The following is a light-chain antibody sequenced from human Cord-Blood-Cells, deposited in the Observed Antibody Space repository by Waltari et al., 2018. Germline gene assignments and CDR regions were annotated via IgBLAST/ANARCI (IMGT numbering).Light chain of an antibody. Sequence: QSALSQTDSVSASTGQLITLPCTLTSCQVGRYNLVSWYQQHPGKAPKLMIYEGSKRPSGVSNRFSGSKSGNTASLTISGLQAEDEADYSCCSCAGSSTLVFGGGTKLTVL. CDR1: SCQVGRYNL. J-gene: IGLJ3*02. V-gene: IGLV2-23*01. CDR3: CSCAGSSTLV. CDR2: EGS.